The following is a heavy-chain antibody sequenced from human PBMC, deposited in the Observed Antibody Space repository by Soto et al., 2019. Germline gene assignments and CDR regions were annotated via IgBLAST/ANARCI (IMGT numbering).Heavy chain of an antibody. CDR1: AFIFHNYG. CDR2: ITYDGSNA. Sequence: GGSLRLSCAASAFIFHNYGMHWVRQAPGKGLEWVAVITYDGSNAYYVDSVKGRFTVSRDNSKDILYLQMNSLRPEDTAVYYCAKVDYKSGWYGFFDSWGQGSLVTVSS. CDR3: AKVDYKSGWYGFFDS. J-gene: IGHJ4*02. V-gene: IGHV3-30*18. D-gene: IGHD6-19*01.